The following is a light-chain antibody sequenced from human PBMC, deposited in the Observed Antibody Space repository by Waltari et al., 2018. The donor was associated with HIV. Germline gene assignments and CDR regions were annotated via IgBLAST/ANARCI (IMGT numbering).Light chain of an antibody. V-gene: IGLV1-47*01. J-gene: IGLJ2*01. Sequence: QSVLTQTPSASGTPGQRVTISCSGSSSNIGSNYVYWYQQLQGTAPKLLIYRNNQRPSGVPDLFSGSKSGTSASLAISGLRSEDEADYYCAAWDNSLSVLVVFGGGTKLTVL. CDR2: RNN. CDR1: SSNIGSNY. CDR3: AAWDNSLSVLVV.